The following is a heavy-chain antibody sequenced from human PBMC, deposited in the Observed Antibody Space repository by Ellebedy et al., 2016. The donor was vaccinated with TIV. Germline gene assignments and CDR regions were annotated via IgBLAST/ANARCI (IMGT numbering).Heavy chain of an antibody. Sequence: GESLKISXEDSGFTFSGYWTSWVRQAPGKGLEWVAHMNPDGSEKNYVDSVKGRFTISRDNSKDSLYLQMNSLRGEDTAVYYCARDLHWGRHDFWGRGTLVTVSS. CDR1: GFTFSGYW. D-gene: IGHD7-27*01. V-gene: IGHV3-7*03. J-gene: IGHJ4*02. CDR3: ARDLHWGRHDF. CDR2: MNPDGSEK.